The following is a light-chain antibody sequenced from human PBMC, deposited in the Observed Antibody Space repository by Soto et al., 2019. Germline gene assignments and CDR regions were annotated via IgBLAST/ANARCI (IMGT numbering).Light chain of an antibody. CDR2: DVF. Sequence: EIVLTQSPATLSLSPGERATLSCRASQSVSKYLAWYQQMPGPAPRLLIYDVFNRATDIPARFSGSGSGTDFTLTISSLEPEDFAVYYCQQRINWPLTFGGGTKVEIK. V-gene: IGKV3-11*01. CDR3: QQRINWPLT. CDR1: QSVSKY. J-gene: IGKJ4*01.